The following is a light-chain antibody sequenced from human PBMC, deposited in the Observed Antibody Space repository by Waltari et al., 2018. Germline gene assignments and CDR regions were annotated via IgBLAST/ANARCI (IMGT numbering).Light chain of an antibody. CDR1: QSVSSSY. CDR3: QQYNNWPPLFT. Sequence: EIVLTPSPGTLSLSPEERSTLPYRASQSVSSSYLAWYQQKPGQAPRLLIYGASSRATGIPDRFSGSGSGTDFTLTISRLEPEDFAVYYCQQYNNWPPLFTFGPGTKVDIK. V-gene: IGKV3-20*01. J-gene: IGKJ3*01. CDR2: GAS.